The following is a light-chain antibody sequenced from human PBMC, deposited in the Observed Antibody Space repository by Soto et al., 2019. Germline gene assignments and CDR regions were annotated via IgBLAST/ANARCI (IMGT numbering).Light chain of an antibody. CDR3: QQYGSSPAT. V-gene: IGKV3-20*01. CDR1: QTVSSSS. CDR2: CAS. J-gene: IGKJ1*01. Sequence: EIVLTQSPGTLSLSPGERATLSCRASQTVSSSSLAWYLQKPGQAPRLLIYCASSWATGIPDRFSGSGSGTDFTLTISRLKHEEFGVDYCQQYGSSPATFGQGTKVEIE.